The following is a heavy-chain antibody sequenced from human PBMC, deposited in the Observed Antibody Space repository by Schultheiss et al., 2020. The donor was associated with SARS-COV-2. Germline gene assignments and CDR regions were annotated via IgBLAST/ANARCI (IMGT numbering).Heavy chain of an antibody. CDR3: ARDMRDILTGYYLWFDP. V-gene: IGHV3-74*01. J-gene: IGHJ5*02. CDR1: GFTFSSYG. D-gene: IGHD3-9*01. CDR2: INSDGSST. Sequence: GESLKISCAASGFTFSSYGMHWVRQAPGKGLVWVSRINSDGSSTSYADSVKGRFTISRDNSKNTLYLQMNSLRAEDTAVYYCARDMRDILTGYYLWFDPWGQGTLVTVSS.